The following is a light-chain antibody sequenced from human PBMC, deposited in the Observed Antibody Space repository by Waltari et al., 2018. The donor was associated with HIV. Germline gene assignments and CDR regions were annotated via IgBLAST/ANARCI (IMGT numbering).Light chain of an antibody. CDR3: QSYDSSLSGSI. CDR1: SSNSGAGYD. Sequence: QSVLTQPPSVSGVPGQRVTIPCTGTSSNSGAGYDVHWYQQLPRTAPKLLIFSNINRPSGVPDRFSDSKSGTSASLAITGLQAEDEADYYCQSYDSSLSGSIFGGGTKLTVL. V-gene: IGLV1-40*01. J-gene: IGLJ2*01. CDR2: SNI.